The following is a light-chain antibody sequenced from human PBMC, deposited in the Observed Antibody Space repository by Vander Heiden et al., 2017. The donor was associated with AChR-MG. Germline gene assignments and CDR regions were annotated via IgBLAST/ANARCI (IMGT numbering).Light chain of an antibody. V-gene: IGLV1-47*01. CDR2: RSN. Sequence: QSVLTQPPSASGPPGPRVTMPCSGSSSNIGSNYVYWYKQPPGTAPKLLIYRSNQRPSGVPNRCSGAKSGTSASLAISGLRAEDEADYYCAAWDESWSGVVFGGGTKLTVL. J-gene: IGLJ2*01. CDR1: SSNIGSNY. CDR3: AAWDESWSGVV.